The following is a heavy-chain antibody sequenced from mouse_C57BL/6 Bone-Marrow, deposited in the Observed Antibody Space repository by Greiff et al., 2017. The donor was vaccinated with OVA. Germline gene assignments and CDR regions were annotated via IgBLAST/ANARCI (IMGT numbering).Heavy chain of an antibody. Sequence: EVMLVESGGGLVQSGRSLRLSCATSGFTFSDFYMEWVRQAPGQGLEWIAASRNKANDYTTEYSASVKGRFIVSRDTSQSILYLQMNALRAEDTASYYCARDDGYFSFDYWGQGTTLTVSS. V-gene: IGHV7-1*01. J-gene: IGHJ2*01. D-gene: IGHD2-3*01. CDR1: GFTFSDFY. CDR2: SRNKANDYTT. CDR3: ARDDGYFSFDY.